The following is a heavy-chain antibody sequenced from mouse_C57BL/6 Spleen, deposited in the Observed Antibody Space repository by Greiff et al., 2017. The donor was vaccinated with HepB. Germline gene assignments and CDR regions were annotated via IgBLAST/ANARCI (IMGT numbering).Heavy chain of an antibody. CDR1: GFTFSYYY. Sequence: EVKLMESEGGLVQPGSSMKLSCTASGFTFSYYYMAWVRQVPEKGLEWVANINYDGSSTYYLDSLKSRFIISRDNAKNILYLQMSSLKSEDTATYYCARGYYDYDRYFDVWGTGTTVTVSS. CDR3: ARGYYDYDRYFDV. D-gene: IGHD2-4*01. V-gene: IGHV5-16*01. CDR2: INYDGSST. J-gene: IGHJ1*03.